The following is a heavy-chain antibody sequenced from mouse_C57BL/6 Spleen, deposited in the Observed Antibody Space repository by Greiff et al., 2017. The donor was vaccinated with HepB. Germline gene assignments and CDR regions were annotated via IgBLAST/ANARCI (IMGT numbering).Heavy chain of an antibody. Sequence: QVQLQQPGAELVRPGSSVKLSCKASGYTFTSYWMDWVKQRPGQGLEWIGNIYPSDSETHYNQKFKDKATLTVDKSSSTAYMHLSSLTSEDSAVYYCARSRQLSGFAYWGKGTLVTVSA. V-gene: IGHV1-61*01. CDR1: GYTFTSYW. CDR3: ARSRQLSGFAY. J-gene: IGHJ3*01. CDR2: IYPSDSET. D-gene: IGHD3-2*02.